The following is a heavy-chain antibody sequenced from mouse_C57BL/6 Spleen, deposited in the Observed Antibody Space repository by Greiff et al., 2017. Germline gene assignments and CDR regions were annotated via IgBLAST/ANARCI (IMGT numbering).Heavy chain of an antibody. CDR1: GYTFTSYW. Sequence: QVQLQQPGAELVKPGASVKLSCKASGYTFTSYWMHWVKQRPGQGLEWIGMIHPNSGNTNYNEKFKSKATLTVDKSSSTAYMQLSSLTSEDSAVYYCARRGDYGGFAYWGQGTLVTVSA. CDR2: IHPNSGNT. J-gene: IGHJ3*01. D-gene: IGHD2-4*01. V-gene: IGHV1-64*01. CDR3: ARRGDYGGFAY.